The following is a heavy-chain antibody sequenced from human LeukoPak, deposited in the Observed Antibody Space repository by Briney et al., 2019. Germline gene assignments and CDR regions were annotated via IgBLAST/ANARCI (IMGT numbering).Heavy chain of an antibody. CDR3: AGEGIAAAAPFDY. Sequence: GSSVRVSCTASGGTFSSYAISWVRQAPGQGLEWMGGIIPIFGTANYAQKFQGRVTITADESTSTAYMELSSLRSEDTAVYYCAGEGIAAAAPFDYWGQGTLVTVSS. D-gene: IGHD6-13*01. CDR1: GGTFSSYA. J-gene: IGHJ4*02. CDR2: IIPIFGTA. V-gene: IGHV1-69*01.